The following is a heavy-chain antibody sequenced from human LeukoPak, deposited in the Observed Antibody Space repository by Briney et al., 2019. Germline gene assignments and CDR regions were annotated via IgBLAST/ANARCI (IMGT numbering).Heavy chain of an antibody. J-gene: IGHJ3*02. V-gene: IGHV1-18*01. CDR1: GYTFTSYG. D-gene: IGHD4-17*01. CDR3: ARARATVTTPDAFDI. CDR2: ISAYNGNT. Sequence: ASVTVSFKASGYTFTSYGISWVRQAPGQGLEWMGWISAYNGNTNYAQKLQGRVTMTTDTSTSTAYMELRSLRSDDTAVYYCARARATVTTPDAFDIWGQGTTVTVSS.